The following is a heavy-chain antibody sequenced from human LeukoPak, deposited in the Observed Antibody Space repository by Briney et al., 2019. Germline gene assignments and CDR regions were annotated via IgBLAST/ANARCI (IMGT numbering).Heavy chain of an antibody. CDR1: GGSFSGYY. CDR3: ARGSDYDILTGHAFDI. J-gene: IGHJ3*02. D-gene: IGHD3-9*01. Sequence: SETLSLTCAVYGGSFSGYYWSWIPQPPGKGLEWVGEINHSGSTNYNPPLKSRVTISVDTSKNQFSLKLSSVTAADAAVYYCARGSDYDILTGHAFDIWGQGTMVTVSS. CDR2: INHSGST. V-gene: IGHV4-34*01.